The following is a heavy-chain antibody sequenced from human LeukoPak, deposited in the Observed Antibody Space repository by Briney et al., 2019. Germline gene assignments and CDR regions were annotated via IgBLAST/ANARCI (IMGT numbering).Heavy chain of an antibody. CDR3: ARDSPHYTMIVVVKFDY. V-gene: IGHV3-48*03. CDR2: ISSSGSTI. D-gene: IGHD3-22*01. Sequence: GGSLRLSCAASGFTFSSYEMNWVRQAPGKGLEWVSYISSSGSTIYYADSVKGRFNISRENAKNSLYLQINSLRAEDTAVYYCARDSPHYTMIVVVKFDYWGQGTLSPSPQ. CDR1: GFTFSSYE. J-gene: IGHJ4*02.